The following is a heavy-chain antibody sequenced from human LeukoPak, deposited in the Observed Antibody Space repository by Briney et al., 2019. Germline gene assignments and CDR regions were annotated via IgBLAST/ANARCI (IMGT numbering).Heavy chain of an antibody. V-gene: IGHV3-23*01. CDR3: ARDLYSSAWYGIH. J-gene: IGHJ4*02. D-gene: IGHD6-19*01. CDR1: GFPFPTFA. Sequence: PGGSLRLSCAASGFPFPTFAMNWVRQAPGKGLELVASITVSGTTTYIADSVKGRFTISRDNSKNTLYLQMNSLRVDDTAVYYCARDLYSSAWYGIHWGQGNLVTVSS. CDR2: ITVSGTTT.